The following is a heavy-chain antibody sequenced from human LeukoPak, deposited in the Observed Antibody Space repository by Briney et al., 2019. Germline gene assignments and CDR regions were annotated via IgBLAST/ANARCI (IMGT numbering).Heavy chain of an antibody. CDR1: GLTFSTYA. CDR2: ISASGGST. V-gene: IGHV3-23*01. Sequence: GGSLRLSCAASGLTFSTYAISWGGQSPGNWLACVSAISASGGSTYYAESEKGRFTISRDNSTYTLYLQLSSFRAVVTAVYYCATATGDWGQGTLVTVSS. J-gene: IGHJ4*02. CDR3: ATATGD. D-gene: IGHD2-15*01.